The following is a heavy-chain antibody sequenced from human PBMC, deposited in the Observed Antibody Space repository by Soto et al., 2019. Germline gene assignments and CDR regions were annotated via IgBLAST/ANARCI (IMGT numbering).Heavy chain of an antibody. V-gene: IGHV5-51*01. CDR3: ARQEATYYHYYGMEV. Sequence: GESLKISCKGSGYSFTSYWIGWVRQMPGKGLEWMGIIYPGDSDTRYSPSFQGQVTISADKSISTAYLQWSSLKASDTAMYYCARQEATYYHYYGMEVWGQGTTVTVSS. CDR1: GYSFTSYW. J-gene: IGHJ6*01. CDR2: IYPGDSDT.